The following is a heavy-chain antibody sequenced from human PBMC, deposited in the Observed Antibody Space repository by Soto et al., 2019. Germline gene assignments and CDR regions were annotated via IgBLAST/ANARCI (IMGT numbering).Heavy chain of an antibody. CDR1: GFTFSSYA. CDR2: ISSSGTNT. J-gene: IGHJ4*02. D-gene: IGHD3-16*01. CDR3: AKEVIGGVGDY. V-gene: IGHV3-23*01. Sequence: VQLLESGGGLVQPGGSLRLSCAASGFTFSSYAMSWVRQAPGKGLEWVSAISSSGTNTWYADSVKGRFTISRDNSKNTLFLQMNSLRVEDTAIFYCAKEVIGGVGDYWGQGALVTVSS.